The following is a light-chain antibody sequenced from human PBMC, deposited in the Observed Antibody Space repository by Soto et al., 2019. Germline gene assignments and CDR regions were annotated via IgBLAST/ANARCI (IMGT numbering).Light chain of an antibody. Sequence: QSALTQPASVSGSPGQSITISCTGTSSDVGGYNYVSWYQQRPGKAPKLMIYEVSKWPSGVSNRFSGSKSGNTASLTISGLQAEDEADYYCSSYTSTNSLIFGTGTKLTVL. J-gene: IGLJ1*01. CDR1: SSDVGGYNY. CDR3: SSYTSTNSLI. CDR2: EVS. V-gene: IGLV2-14*01.